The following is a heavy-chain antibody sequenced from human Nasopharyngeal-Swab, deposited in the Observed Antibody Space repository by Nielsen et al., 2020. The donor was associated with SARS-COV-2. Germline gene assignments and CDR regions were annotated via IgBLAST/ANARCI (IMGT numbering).Heavy chain of an antibody. CDR2: ISSSSSYT. D-gene: IGHD1-26*01. V-gene: IGHV3-11*03. Sequence: RQAPGKGLEWVSYISSSSSYTNYADSVKGRFTISRDNAKNSLYLQMNSLRAEDTAVYYCARRISGGYDPWGQGTLVTVSS. CDR3: ARRISGGYDP. J-gene: IGHJ5*02.